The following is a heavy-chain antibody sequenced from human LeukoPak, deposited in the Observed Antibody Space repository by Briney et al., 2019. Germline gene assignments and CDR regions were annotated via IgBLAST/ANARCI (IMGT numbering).Heavy chain of an antibody. CDR2: INPSGGST. Sequence: ASVKVSCKASGYTFTSYYMHWVRQAPGQGLEWMGIINPSGGSTSYAQKFQGRVTMTRDTSTSTVYMELSSLRSEDTAVYYCARDRRAYYDSSGYLPDYWGQGTLVTVSS. V-gene: IGHV1-46*01. J-gene: IGHJ4*02. D-gene: IGHD3-22*01. CDR1: GYTFTSYY. CDR3: ARDRRAYYDSSGYLPDY.